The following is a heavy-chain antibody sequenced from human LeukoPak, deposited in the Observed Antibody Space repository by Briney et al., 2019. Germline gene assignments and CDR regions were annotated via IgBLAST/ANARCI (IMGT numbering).Heavy chain of an antibody. CDR3: ASGFPRGFDS. Sequence: SETLSLTCTVSGGSISSYYWSWIRQPPGKGLEWIGYIYYSGSTNYKSSLKSRVTISVDTSKNQFSLKLRSVTAADTAVYYCASGFPRGFDSWGQGTLVTVSS. D-gene: IGHD3-3*01. CDR1: GGSISSYY. V-gene: IGHV4-59*01. CDR2: IYYSGST. J-gene: IGHJ5*01.